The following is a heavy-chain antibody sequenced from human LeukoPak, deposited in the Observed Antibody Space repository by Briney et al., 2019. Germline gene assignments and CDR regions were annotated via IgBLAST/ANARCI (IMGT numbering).Heavy chain of an antibody. Sequence: ASVKVSCKASGGTFSSYAISWVRQAPGQGLEWMGGIIPIFGTANYAQKFQGRVTITTDESTSTAYMELSSLRSEDTAVYYCASREVTTFVSDFDYWGQGTLVTASS. J-gene: IGHJ4*02. D-gene: IGHD4-11*01. CDR1: GGTFSSYA. V-gene: IGHV1-69*05. CDR3: ASREVTTFVSDFDY. CDR2: IIPIFGTA.